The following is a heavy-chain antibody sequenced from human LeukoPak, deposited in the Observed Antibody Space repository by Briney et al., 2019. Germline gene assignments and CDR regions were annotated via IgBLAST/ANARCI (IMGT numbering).Heavy chain of an antibody. CDR1: GFTFRSYW. V-gene: IGHV3-74*01. D-gene: IGHD6-13*01. CDR2: INSDGSTT. J-gene: IGHJ6*03. CDR3: ARGSSSWYYMDV. Sequence: GSLRLSCAASGFTFRSYWMHWVRQAPGKGLVWVSRINSDGSTTSYADSVKGRFTISRDNAKNTLYLQMNSLRAEDTAVYYCARGSSSWYYMDVWGKGTTVTVSS.